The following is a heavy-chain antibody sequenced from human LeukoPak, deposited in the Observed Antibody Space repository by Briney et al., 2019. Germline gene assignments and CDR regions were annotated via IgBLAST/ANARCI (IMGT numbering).Heavy chain of an antibody. CDR1: GGSLSGYY. J-gene: IGHJ6*03. Sequence: PSETLSLTCAVSGGSLSGYYWSWIRQSPGKGLEWIGEVNHRGSAHYNPSLKSRVTISLDTSKNQFSLTMNFVTAADTSMYFCARGNSGDAFGDFYYFMDVWGKGTTVSVSS. CDR2: VNHRGSA. D-gene: IGHD5-24*01. CDR3: ARGNSGDAFGDFYYFMDV. V-gene: IGHV4-34*01.